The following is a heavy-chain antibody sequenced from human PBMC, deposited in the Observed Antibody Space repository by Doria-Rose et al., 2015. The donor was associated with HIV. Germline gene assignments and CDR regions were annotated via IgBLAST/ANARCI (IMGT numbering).Heavy chain of an antibody. V-gene: IGHV3-7*01. J-gene: IGHJ4*02. CDR1: GFTFSSYW. CDR2: IKQDGSEK. Sequence: VQLVQSGGGLVQPGGSLRLSCAASGFTFSSYWMSWVRQAPGKGLEWVANIKQDGSEKYYVDSVKGRFTISRDNAKNSLNLQMNSLRSEDTAVYYCAMNLLEYYYDSSGFDFWGQGTLVTVSS. CDR3: AMNLLEYYYDSSGFDF. D-gene: IGHD3-22*01.